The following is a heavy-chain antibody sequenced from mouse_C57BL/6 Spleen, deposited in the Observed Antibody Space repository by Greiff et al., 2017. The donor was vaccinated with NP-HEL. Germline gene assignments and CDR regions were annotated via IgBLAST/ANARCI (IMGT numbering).Heavy chain of an antibody. J-gene: IGHJ1*03. CDR1: GYTFTSYW. D-gene: IGHD1-2*01. V-gene: IGHV1-69*01. Sequence: VQLQQPGAELVMPGASVKLSCKASGYTFTSYWMNWVKQRPGQGLEWIGEIDPSDSYTNYNHKFKGKSTLTVDKSSSTAYMKLSSLTSADSAVSYCASHYYGRPWVYFDVWGTGTTVTVSS. CDR3: ASHYYGRPWVYFDV. CDR2: IDPSDSYT.